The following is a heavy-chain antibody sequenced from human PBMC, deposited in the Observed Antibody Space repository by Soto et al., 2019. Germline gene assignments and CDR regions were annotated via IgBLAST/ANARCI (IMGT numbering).Heavy chain of an antibody. CDR1: GGSVSSGSYY. J-gene: IGHJ4*02. V-gene: IGHV4-61*01. D-gene: IGHD2-8*02. CDR3: ARAREALYGGYYFDY. CDR2: IYYSGST. Sequence: SETLSLTCTVSGGSVSSGSYYWSWIRQPPGKGLEWIGYIYYSGSTNYNPSLKSRVTISVDTSKNQFSLKLSSVTAADTAVYYCARAREALYGGYYFDYWGQGTLVTVSS.